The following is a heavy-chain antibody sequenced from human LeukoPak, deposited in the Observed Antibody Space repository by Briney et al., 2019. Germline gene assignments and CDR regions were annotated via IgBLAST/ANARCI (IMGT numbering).Heavy chain of an antibody. J-gene: IGHJ5*02. Sequence: SETVTLPCAVYGGSFSGYYWSWIRQPPGKGLEWIGEINHSGSTNYNPSLKSRVTISVDTSKNQFSLKLSSVTTADTAVYYCARGRRGVRWFGAPGPYKWFDPWGQGALVTVSS. CDR3: ARGRRGVRWFGAPGPYKWFDP. CDR2: INHSGST. V-gene: IGHV4-34*01. D-gene: IGHD3-10*01. CDR1: GGSFSGYY.